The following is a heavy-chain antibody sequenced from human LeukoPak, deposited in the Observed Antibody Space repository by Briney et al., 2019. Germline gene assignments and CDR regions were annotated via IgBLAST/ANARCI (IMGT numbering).Heavy chain of an antibody. Sequence: PSETLSLTCAVYGGSFSGYYWSWIRQPPGKGLEWIGEINRSGSTNYNPSLKSRVTISVDTSKNQFSLKLSSVTAADTAVYYCARGIVVVPAAISLSRPGARFDYWGQGTLVTVSS. V-gene: IGHV4-34*01. CDR1: GGSFSGYY. D-gene: IGHD2-2*02. CDR2: INRSGST. J-gene: IGHJ4*02. CDR3: ARGIVVVPAAISLSRPGARFDY.